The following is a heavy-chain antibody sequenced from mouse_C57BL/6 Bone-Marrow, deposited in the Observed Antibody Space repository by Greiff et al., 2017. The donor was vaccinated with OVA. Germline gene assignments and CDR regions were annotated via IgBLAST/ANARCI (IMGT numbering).Heavy chain of an antibody. CDR3: ARNSGIYYYGSSNWYCDV. CDR1: GFSLTSYG. V-gene: IGHV2-2*01. CDR2: IWSGGST. D-gene: IGHD1-1*01. Sequence: VHLVESGPGLVQPSQSLSITCTVSGFSLTSYGVHWVRQSPGKGLEWLGVIWSGGSTDYNAAFISRLSISKDNSKSQVFFKMNSLQADDTAIYYCARNSGIYYYGSSNWYCDVWGTGTTVTVSS. J-gene: IGHJ1*03.